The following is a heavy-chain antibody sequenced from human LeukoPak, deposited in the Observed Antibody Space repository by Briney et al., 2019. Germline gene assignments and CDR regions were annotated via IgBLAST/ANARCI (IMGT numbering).Heavy chain of an antibody. J-gene: IGHJ4*02. V-gene: IGHV4-38-2*01. CDR1: GFTFSDYY. CDR2: IYYSGST. D-gene: IGHD3-10*01. CDR3: ARGGPRVTMVRGVDY. Sequence: PGGSLRLSCAASGFTFSDYYMSWIRQAPGKGLEWIGSIYYSGSTYYNPSLKSRVTISVDTSKNLFSLKLSSVTAADTAVYYCARGGPRVTMVRGVDYWGQGTLVTVSS.